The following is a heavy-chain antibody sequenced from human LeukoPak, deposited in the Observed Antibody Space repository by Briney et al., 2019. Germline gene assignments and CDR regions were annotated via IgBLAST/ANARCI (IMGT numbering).Heavy chain of an antibody. Sequence: SETLSLTCAVYGGSFSGYYWSWIRQPPGKGLEWIGYIYYSGSTNYNPSLKSRVTISVDTSKNQFSLKLSSVTAADTAVYYCARPRAGTDAFDIWGQGTMVTVSS. CDR2: IYYSGST. CDR3: ARPRAGTDAFDI. J-gene: IGHJ3*02. D-gene: IGHD6-19*01. V-gene: IGHV4-59*08. CDR1: GGSFSGYY.